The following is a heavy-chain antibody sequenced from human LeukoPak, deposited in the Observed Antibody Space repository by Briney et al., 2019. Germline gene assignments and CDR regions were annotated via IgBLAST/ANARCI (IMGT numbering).Heavy chain of an antibody. J-gene: IGHJ5*02. D-gene: IGHD6-6*01. CDR3: ARDWSVVRHWFDP. V-gene: IGHV3-7*03. CDR1: GFTFSSYW. Sequence: GGSLRLSCAASGFTFSSYWMSWVRQAPGKGLEWVANIKQDGSEKYYVDSVKGRFTISRDNAKNSLYLQMNSLRAEDTAVYYCARDWSVVRHWFDPWGQGTLVTVSS. CDR2: IKQDGSEK.